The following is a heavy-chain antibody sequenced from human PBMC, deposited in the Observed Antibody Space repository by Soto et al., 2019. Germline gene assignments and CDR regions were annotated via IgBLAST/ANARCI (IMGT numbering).Heavy chain of an antibody. CDR1: GYTLTELS. J-gene: IGHJ6*02. Sequence: ASVKVSCKVSGYTLTELSMHWVRQAPGKGLEWMGGFDPEDGETIYAQKFQGRVTMTEDTSTDTAYMELSSLRYEDTAVYYCATDTGDGIVGAIRYYYYYGMDVWGQGTTVTVSS. D-gene: IGHD1-26*01. V-gene: IGHV1-24*01. CDR3: ATDTGDGIVGAIRYYYYYGMDV. CDR2: FDPEDGET.